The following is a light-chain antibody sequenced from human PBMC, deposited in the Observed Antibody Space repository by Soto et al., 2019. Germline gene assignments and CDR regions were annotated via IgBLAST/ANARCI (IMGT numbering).Light chain of an antibody. CDR1: QGISSY. CDR2: AAS. V-gene: IGKV1-39*01. CDR3: QQRYSSPRT. Sequence: SQSPASLSLSAGERATLSCRASQGISSYLSWYQQKPGKAPKLLIYAASNLQSGVPSRFSGSGSGTDFTLTISSLQPEDFATYYCQQRYSSPRTFGQGTKVDI. J-gene: IGKJ1*01.